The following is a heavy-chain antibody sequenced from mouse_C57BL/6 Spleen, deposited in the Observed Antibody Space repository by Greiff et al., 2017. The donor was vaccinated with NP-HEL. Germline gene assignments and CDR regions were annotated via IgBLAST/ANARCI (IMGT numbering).Heavy chain of an antibody. V-gene: IGHV1-81*01. J-gene: IGHJ4*01. CDR3: ARWLRRGDYYAMDY. Sequence: VKLMESGAELARPGASVKLSCKASGYTFTSYGISWVKQRTGQGLEWIGEIYPRSGNTYYNEKFKGKATLTADKSSSTAYMELRSLTSEDSAVYFCARWLRRGDYYAMDYWGQGTSVTVSS. CDR2: IYPRSGNT. CDR1: GYTFTSYG. D-gene: IGHD2-2*01.